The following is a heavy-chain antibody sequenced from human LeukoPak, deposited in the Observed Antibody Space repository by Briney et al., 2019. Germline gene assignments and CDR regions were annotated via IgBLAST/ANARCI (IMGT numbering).Heavy chain of an antibody. CDR2: IYYSGST. CDR3: ARHMPGDTAIANSSGYYYAPDY. D-gene: IGHD3-22*01. J-gene: IGHJ4*02. CDR1: GFTFSNYG. Sequence: PGGSLRLSCAASGFTFSNYGLSWVRQAPGKGLEWIGSIYYSGSTYYNPSLKSRVTISVDTSKNQFSLKLSSVTAADTAVYYCARHMPGDTAIANSSGYYYAPDYWGQGTLVTVSS. V-gene: IGHV4-39*01.